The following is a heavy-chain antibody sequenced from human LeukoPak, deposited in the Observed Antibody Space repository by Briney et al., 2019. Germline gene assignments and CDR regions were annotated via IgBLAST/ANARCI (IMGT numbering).Heavy chain of an antibody. CDR3: AREGSGYGDYGNA. D-gene: IGHD4-17*01. CDR1: GGSISSGNYY. J-gene: IGHJ5*02. CDR2: IYYSGST. Sequence: SETLSLTCTVSGGSISSGNYYWSWIRQPPGKGLEWIGYIYYSGSTNYNPSLKSRVTISVDTSKNQFSLKLSSVTAADTAVYYCAREGSGYGDYGNAWGQGTLVTVSS. V-gene: IGHV4-61*01.